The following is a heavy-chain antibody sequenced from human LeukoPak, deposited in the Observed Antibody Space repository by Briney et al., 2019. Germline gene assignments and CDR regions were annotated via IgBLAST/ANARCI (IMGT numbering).Heavy chain of an antibody. CDR1: GFTFSSYA. Sequence: TGGSLRLSCAASGFTFSSYAMHWVRQAPGKGLEWVAVISYDGSNKYYADSVKGRFTISRDNSKNTLYLQMNSLRAEDTAVYYCARQNDFYQIDYWGQGTLVTVSS. CDR2: ISYDGSNK. V-gene: IGHV3-30-3*01. CDR3: ARQNDFYQIDY. J-gene: IGHJ4*02. D-gene: IGHD2-21*02.